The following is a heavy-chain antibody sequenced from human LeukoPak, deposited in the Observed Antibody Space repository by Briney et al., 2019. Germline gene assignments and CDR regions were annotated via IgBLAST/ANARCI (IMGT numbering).Heavy chain of an antibody. Sequence: GGSLRLSCAASGFTFSSYAMSWVRQAPGKGLEWVSAISGSGGSTYYADSVKGQFTISRDNSKNSLYLQMNSLRAEDTALYYCAKVIGIAVAGMSFDYWGQGTLVTVSS. J-gene: IGHJ4*02. CDR2: ISGSGGST. CDR1: GFTFSSYA. V-gene: IGHV3-23*01. CDR3: AKVIGIAVAGMSFDY. D-gene: IGHD6-19*01.